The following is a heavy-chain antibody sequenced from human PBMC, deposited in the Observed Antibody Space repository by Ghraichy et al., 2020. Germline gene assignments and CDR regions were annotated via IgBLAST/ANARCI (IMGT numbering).Heavy chain of an antibody. J-gene: IGHJ6*02. V-gene: IGHV3-23*01. CDR2: ISGSGSST. D-gene: IGHD3-10*01. Sequence: GGSLRLSCAASGFTFSSYAMSWVRQAPGKGLEWVSAISGSGSSTFYADSVKGRSTISRDNSENKVYLQMNSLRAGDTAVYYCAKGDIWFGNDYAMDVWGQGTTVTVSS. CDR3: AKGDIWFGNDYAMDV. CDR1: GFTFSSYA.